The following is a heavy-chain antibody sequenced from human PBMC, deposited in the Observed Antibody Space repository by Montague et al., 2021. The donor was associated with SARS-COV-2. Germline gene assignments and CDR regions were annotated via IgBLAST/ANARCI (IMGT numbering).Heavy chain of an antibody. Sequence: TLSLTCTVSGWRISSGGHYWNWIRQVPGRGPEWIGSIYYSGSTYYNPSLKGRFSISVDTSRNQFSLKVKSLTAADTAKYYCARGLFYASQRTGHFEHWGLGTLGTVSS. J-gene: IGHJ4*02. D-gene: IGHD2/OR15-2a*01. CDR1: GWRISSGGHY. CDR2: IYYSGST. CDR3: ARGLFYASQRTGHFEH. V-gene: IGHV4-31*03.